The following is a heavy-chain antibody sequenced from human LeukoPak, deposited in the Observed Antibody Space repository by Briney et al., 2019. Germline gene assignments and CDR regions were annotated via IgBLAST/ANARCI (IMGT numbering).Heavy chain of an antibody. V-gene: IGHV3-66*02. CDR3: ARDRAGAQSWVALDP. D-gene: IGHD3-10*01. Sequence: PGGSLRLSCAASGFTVSSDYMVWVRQAPGRGLEWVSLIYADGRTFYGDSVKGRFTITRDNFKNTMYLQMSSLRPEDTALYYCARDRAGAQSWVALDPWGQGTLVTVSS. CDR1: GFTVSSDY. CDR2: IYADGRT. J-gene: IGHJ5*02.